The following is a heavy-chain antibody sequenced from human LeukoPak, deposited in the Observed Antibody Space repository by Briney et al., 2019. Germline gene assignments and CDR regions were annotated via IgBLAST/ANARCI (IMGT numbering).Heavy chain of an antibody. CDR3: ARGPYYYGSGGQNYYYMDV. Sequence: SETLSLTCTVSGYSISSGYYWGWIRQPPGKGLEWIGSIYHSGSTYYNPSLKSRVTISVDTSKNQFSLKLSSVTAADTAVYYCARGPYYYGSGGQNYYYMDVWGKGTTVTISS. V-gene: IGHV4-38-2*02. D-gene: IGHD3-10*01. J-gene: IGHJ6*03. CDR1: GYSISSGYY. CDR2: IYHSGST.